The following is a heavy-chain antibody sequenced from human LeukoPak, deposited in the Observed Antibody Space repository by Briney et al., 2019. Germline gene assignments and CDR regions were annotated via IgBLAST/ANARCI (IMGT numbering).Heavy chain of an antibody. CDR3: ARDPPDDSRGHFSLDH. CDR1: GFTFSSYE. J-gene: IGHJ4*02. Sequence: GGSLRLSCAASGFTFSSYEMNWVRQAPGKGLEWVSYISSSGSTIYYADSVKGRFTISRDNSKNTLYLQMNSLRAEDTAVYYCARDPPDDSRGHFSLDHWGQGTLVTVST. D-gene: IGHD3-22*01. CDR2: ISSSGSTI. V-gene: IGHV3-48*03.